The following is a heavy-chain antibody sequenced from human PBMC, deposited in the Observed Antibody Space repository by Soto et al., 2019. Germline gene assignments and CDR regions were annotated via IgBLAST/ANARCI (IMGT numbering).Heavy chain of an antibody. CDR1: GGSISSSSYY. V-gene: IGHV4-39*01. Sequence: SETLSLTCTVSGGSISSSSYYWGWIRQPPGKWLEWIGSIYYSGSTYYNPSLKSRVTISVDTSKNQFSLKLSSVTAADTAVYYCARGTGRIVVVVAATEYYFDYWGQGTLVTVYS. CDR2: IYYSGST. J-gene: IGHJ4*02. CDR3: ARGTGRIVVVVAATEYYFDY. D-gene: IGHD2-15*01.